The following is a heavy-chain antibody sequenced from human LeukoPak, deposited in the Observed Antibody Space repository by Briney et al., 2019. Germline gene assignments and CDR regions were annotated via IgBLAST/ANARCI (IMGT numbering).Heavy chain of an antibody. Sequence: ASVKVSCKASGYTFTSYGISWVRQAPGQGLEWMGWISAYNGNTNYAQKLQGRVTMTTDTSTSTAYMELRSLRSDDTAVYYCASPVGTYYDFWSGLNYFDYWGQGTLVTVSS. CDR2: ISAYNGNT. V-gene: IGHV1-18*01. J-gene: IGHJ4*02. D-gene: IGHD3-3*01. CDR3: ASPVGTYYDFWSGLNYFDY. CDR1: GYTFTSYG.